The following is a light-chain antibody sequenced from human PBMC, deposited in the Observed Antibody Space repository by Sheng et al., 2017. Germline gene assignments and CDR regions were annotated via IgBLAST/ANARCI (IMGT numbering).Light chain of an antibody. Sequence: EIVLTQSPGTLFLSPGETATLSCRASRSLGTSLAWYQQKPAQAPRLLLFDASNRASDIPVRFSGSGSGTDFTLTISSLEPEDFAVYYCQQRSTWPLSFGGG. CDR1: RSLGTS. CDR2: DAS. CDR3: QQRSTWPLS. J-gene: IGKJ4*01. V-gene: IGKV3-11*01.